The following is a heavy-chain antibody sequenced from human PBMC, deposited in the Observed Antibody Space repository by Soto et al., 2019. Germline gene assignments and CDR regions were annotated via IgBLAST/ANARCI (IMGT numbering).Heavy chain of an antibody. J-gene: IGHJ4*02. CDR1: GYTFTSYD. D-gene: IGHD2-8*01. V-gene: IGHV1-8*01. Sequence: ASVKVSCKASGYTFTSYDINWVRQATGQGLEWMGWMNPNSGNTGYAQKFQGRVTMTTDTSTSTAYMDLRSLRSDDTATYYCARDRGYGSNGVCFRYDYRGQGTLVPVSS. CDR3: ARDRGYGSNGVCFRYDY. CDR2: MNPNSGNT.